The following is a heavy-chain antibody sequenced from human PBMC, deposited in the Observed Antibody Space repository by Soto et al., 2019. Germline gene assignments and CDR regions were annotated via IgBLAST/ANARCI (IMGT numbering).Heavy chain of an antibody. J-gene: IGHJ4*02. CDR2: IDYNGVT. CDR1: GASISSSDYY. D-gene: IGHD2-15*01. CDR3: GRVMIAASRHTDSDY. Sequence: SETLSLTCTVSGASISSSDYYWGWIRQPPGKGLEWTGNIDYNGVTYYNPSLKSRVTVSKDTSKNQFSLKVASVTAADTAVYYCGRVMIAASRHTDSDYWGQGTQVTVSS. V-gene: IGHV4-39*01.